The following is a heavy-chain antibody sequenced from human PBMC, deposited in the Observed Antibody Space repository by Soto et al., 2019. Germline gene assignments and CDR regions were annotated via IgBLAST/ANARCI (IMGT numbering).Heavy chain of an antibody. Sequence: PGLSLRLSCSASGFTFSSYGMHWVRQAPGKGLDWVAAIAYDGSNKYYADSVKGRFTISRDNSKNTLYVQMNSLRSDDTAVYYCARRLGAYYYGVDVWGQGTTVTVSS. J-gene: IGHJ6*02. V-gene: IGHV3-30*03. D-gene: IGHD3-22*01. CDR1: GFTFSSYG. CDR3: ARRLGAYYYGVDV. CDR2: IAYDGSNK.